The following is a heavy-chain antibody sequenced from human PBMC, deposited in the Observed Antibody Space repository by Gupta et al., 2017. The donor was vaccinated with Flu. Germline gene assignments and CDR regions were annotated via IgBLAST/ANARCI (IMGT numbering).Heavy chain of an antibody. CDR2: IIPIFGTA. CDR1: GGTFSSYA. J-gene: IGHJ3*02. Sequence: QVQLVQSGAEVKKPGSSVKVSCKASGGTFSSYAISWVRQAPGQGLEWMGGIIPIFGTANYAQKFQGRVTITADESTSTAYMELSSLRFEDTAVYYCAREERNPTGYYKSAFDIWGQGTMVTVSS. D-gene: IGHD3-9*01. V-gene: IGHV1-69*01. CDR3: AREERNPTGYYKSAFDI.